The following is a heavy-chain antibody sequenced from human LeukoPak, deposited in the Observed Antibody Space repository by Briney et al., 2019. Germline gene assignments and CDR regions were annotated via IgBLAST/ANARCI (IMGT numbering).Heavy chain of an antibody. CDR1: GFTFSSYS. Sequence: PGGSLRLSCAASGFTFSSYSMNWVRQAPGKGLEWVSSISSSSRYIYYADSVKGRFTISRDNAKNSLYLQMNSLRAEDTAVYYCASGVGYSYGKSYYFDYWGQGTLVTVSS. J-gene: IGHJ4*02. CDR2: ISSSSRYI. CDR3: ASGVGYSYGKSYYFDY. V-gene: IGHV3-21*01. D-gene: IGHD5-18*01.